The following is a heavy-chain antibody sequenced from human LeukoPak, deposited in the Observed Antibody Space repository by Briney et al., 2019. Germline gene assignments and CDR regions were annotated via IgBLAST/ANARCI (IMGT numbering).Heavy chain of an antibody. J-gene: IGHJ4*02. D-gene: IGHD3-22*01. Sequence: GGSLRLSCAASGFTFSSYSMNWVRQAPGKGLEWVSYISSSSSTIYYADSVKGRFTISRDNAKNSLYLQMNSLRDEDTAVYYCACLPDYYDSSGSSLTVDYWGQGTLVTVSS. CDR1: GFTFSSYS. CDR2: ISSSSSTI. V-gene: IGHV3-48*02. CDR3: ACLPDYYDSSGSSLTVDY.